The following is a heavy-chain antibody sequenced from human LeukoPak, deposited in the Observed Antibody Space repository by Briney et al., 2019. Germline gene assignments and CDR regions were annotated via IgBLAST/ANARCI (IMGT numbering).Heavy chain of an antibody. Sequence: ASVKVSCKASGYTFTGYYMHWVRQAPGQGLEWMGWINPNSGGTNYAQKFQGRVTMTRDTSISTAYMELSRLRSDDTAVYYCARGIQMFSQYYDFWSGYYYFDYWGQGTLVTASS. CDR1: GYTFTGYY. V-gene: IGHV1-2*02. J-gene: IGHJ4*02. D-gene: IGHD3-3*01. CDR2: INPNSGGT. CDR3: ARGIQMFSQYYDFWSGYYYFDY.